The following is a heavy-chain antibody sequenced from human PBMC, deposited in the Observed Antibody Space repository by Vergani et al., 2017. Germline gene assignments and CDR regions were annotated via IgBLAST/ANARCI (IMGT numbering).Heavy chain of an antibody. J-gene: IGHJ4*02. CDR1: GYTFTSYA. Sequence: QVQLVQSGAEVKKPGASVKVSCKASGYTFTSYAMHLVRQAPGQRLEWMGWINAGNGNTKYSQKFQGRVTITRDTSASTAYMELSSLRSEDTAVYYCATHRIAVALTRDDWGQGTLVTVSS. V-gene: IGHV1-3*01. CDR3: ATHRIAVALTRDD. D-gene: IGHD6-19*01. CDR2: INAGNGNT.